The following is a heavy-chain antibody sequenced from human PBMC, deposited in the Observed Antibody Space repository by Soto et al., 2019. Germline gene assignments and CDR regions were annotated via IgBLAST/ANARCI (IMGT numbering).Heavy chain of an antibody. D-gene: IGHD2-21*02. V-gene: IGHV1-18*01. J-gene: IGHJ4*02. Sequence: ASVKVSFKASGYTFTSYGISWVRQAPGQGLEWMGWISAYNGNTNYAQKLQGRVTMTTDTSTSTAYMELRSLRSDDTAVYYCARDDALSQKGDPSIDYWGQGTLVTVSS. CDR3: ARDDALSQKGDPSIDY. CDR1: GYTFTSYG. CDR2: ISAYNGNT.